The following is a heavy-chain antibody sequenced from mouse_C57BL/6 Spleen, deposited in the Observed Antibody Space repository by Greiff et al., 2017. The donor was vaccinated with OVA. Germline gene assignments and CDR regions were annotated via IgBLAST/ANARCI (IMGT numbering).Heavy chain of an antibody. J-gene: IGHJ4*01. CDR1: GFTFSSYA. V-gene: IGHV5-9-1*02. Sequence: EVKVVESGEGLVKPGGSLKLSCAASGFTFSSYAMSWVRQPPEKRLEWVAYISSGGDYIYYADTVKGRFPISRDNARNTLYLQMSSLKSEDTAMYYCTREGIYYGSSPWAMDYWGQGTSVTVSS. CDR2: ISSGGDYI. CDR3: TREGIYYGSSPWAMDY. D-gene: IGHD1-1*01.